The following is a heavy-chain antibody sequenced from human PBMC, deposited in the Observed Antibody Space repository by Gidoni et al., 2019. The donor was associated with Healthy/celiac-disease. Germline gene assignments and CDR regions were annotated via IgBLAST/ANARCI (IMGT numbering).Heavy chain of an antibody. Sequence: QVQLQESGPGLVKPSETLSLTCTVSGGSVSSGSYYWSWIRQPPGKGLEWIGYIYYSGSTNYNPALKSRVTISVDTSKNQFSLKLSSVTAADTAVYYCAREGSGSYVDYWGQGTLVTVSS. CDR3: AREGSGSYVDY. D-gene: IGHD1-26*01. J-gene: IGHJ4*02. CDR1: GGSVSSGSYY. V-gene: IGHV4-61*01. CDR2: IYYSGST.